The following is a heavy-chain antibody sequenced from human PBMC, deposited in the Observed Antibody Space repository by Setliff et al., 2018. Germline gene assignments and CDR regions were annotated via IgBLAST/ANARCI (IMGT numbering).Heavy chain of an antibody. CDR1: GFTFSSHW. Sequence: PGGSLRLSCAAAGFTFSSHWMHWVRQAPGKRLMWVSRINNDGSSTTYEDSVKGRFTISRDNAKNSLYLRMNSLRAEDTAVYYCARVAGRGRYWYFDLWGQGTLVTV. CDR2: INNDGSST. CDR3: ARVAGRGRYWYFDL. J-gene: IGHJ2*01. V-gene: IGHV3-74*01.